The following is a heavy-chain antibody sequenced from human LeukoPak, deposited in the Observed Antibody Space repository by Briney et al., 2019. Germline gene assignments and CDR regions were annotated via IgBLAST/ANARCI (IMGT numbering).Heavy chain of an antibody. J-gene: IGHJ5*02. D-gene: IGHD3-10*01. Sequence: SETLSLTCSVSGGSMSSSSHYWGWVRQPPGKELQWIGSLYYSGRTFYTPSLESRVTMSIDTSKNQFSLKLSSVTAADTAVYYCAREYGSGSEFDPWGQGTLVTVSS. CDR3: AREYGSGSEFDP. V-gene: IGHV4-39*07. CDR1: GGSMSSSSHY. CDR2: LYYSGRT.